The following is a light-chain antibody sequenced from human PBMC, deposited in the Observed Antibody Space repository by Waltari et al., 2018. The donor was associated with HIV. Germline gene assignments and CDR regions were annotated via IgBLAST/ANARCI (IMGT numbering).Light chain of an antibody. CDR2: GAS. CDR3: QQYGNWPHN. J-gene: IGKJ4*01. Sequence: EIVMTQSPATLSVTPGERATLSCRASQNVDLNLAWYQHKPGQPPRLLIFGASTRATDIPARFSAGGSGTDFTLTIYSLQSEDSATYYCQQYGNWPHNFGGGTKLEIK. V-gene: IGKV3-15*01. CDR1: QNVDLN.